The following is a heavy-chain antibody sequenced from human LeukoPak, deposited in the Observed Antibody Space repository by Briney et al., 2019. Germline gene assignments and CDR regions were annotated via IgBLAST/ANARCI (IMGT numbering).Heavy chain of an antibody. V-gene: IGHV3-21*01. D-gene: IGHD3-22*01. J-gene: IGHJ6*03. CDR1: GFTFSSYS. CDR2: ISSSSSYI. Sequence: GGSLRLSCAASGFTFSSYSMNWVRQAPGKGLEWVSSISSSSSYIYYADSVKGRFTISRDNAKNSLYLQMNSLRAEDTAVYYCARDLEDRDSSGYYFLGGGYMDVWGKGTTVTVSS. CDR3: ARDLEDRDSSGYYFLGGGYMDV.